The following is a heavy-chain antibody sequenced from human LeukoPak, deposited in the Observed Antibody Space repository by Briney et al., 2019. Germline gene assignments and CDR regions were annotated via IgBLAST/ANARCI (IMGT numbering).Heavy chain of an antibody. CDR2: INPNSGGT. Sequence: VSVKVSCKASGYTFTGYYMHWVRQAPGQGLEWMGWINPNSGGTNYAQKFQGRVTMTRDTSISTAYMELSRLRSDDTAVYYCARGDSYYYYGMDVWGQGTTVTVSS. J-gene: IGHJ6*02. CDR1: GYTFTGYY. V-gene: IGHV1-2*02. CDR3: ARGDSYYYYGMDV.